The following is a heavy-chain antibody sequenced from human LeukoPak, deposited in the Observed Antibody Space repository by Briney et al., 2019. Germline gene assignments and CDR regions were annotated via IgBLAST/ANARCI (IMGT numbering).Heavy chain of an antibody. D-gene: IGHD1-26*01. CDR2: LHISGNT. V-gene: IGHV4-4*07. CDR1: GGSISANH. Sequence: SETLSLTCTVSGGSISANHWVWIRQPAGKGLEWIGRLHISGNTNYNPSLKSRVTISLDTSKNQFSLRMTSATAADTAVYFCARDPLRSSFDLWGQGILVSASS. J-gene: IGHJ4*02. CDR3: ARDPLRSSFDL.